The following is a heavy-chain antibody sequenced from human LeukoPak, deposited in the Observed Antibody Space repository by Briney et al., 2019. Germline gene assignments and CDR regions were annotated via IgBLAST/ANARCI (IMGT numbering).Heavy chain of an antibody. CDR3: ARDHGDRGVVVPAAGYNWFDP. CDR1: GYTFTGYY. V-gene: IGHV1-2*02. Sequence: GASVKVSCKASGYTFTGYYMHWVRQAPGQGLEWMGWINPNSGGTNYAQKFQGRVTMTRDTSISTAYMGLSRLRSDDTAVYYCARDHGDRGVVVPAAGYNWFDPWGQGTLVTVSS. J-gene: IGHJ5*02. CDR2: INPNSGGT. D-gene: IGHD2-2*01.